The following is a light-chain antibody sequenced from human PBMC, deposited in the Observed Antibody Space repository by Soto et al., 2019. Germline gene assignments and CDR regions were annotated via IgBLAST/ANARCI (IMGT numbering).Light chain of an antibody. Sequence: EIVLTQSPGILSLSPGERASLSCGASQSISSSFLAWYQQKPGQAPRLLIYGASSRATGIPDRFSGTGSETDCTLTISRLEPEDVAVYYCQQYDNSPITFRQGTRLEIK. V-gene: IGKV3-20*01. CDR3: QQYDNSPIT. CDR2: GAS. CDR1: QSISSSF. J-gene: IGKJ5*01.